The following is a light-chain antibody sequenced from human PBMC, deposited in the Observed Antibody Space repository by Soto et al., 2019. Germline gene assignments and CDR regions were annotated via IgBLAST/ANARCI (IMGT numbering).Light chain of an antibody. CDR3: QQYKNWPFT. Sequence: EIVMTQSPATLSVSPGERTTLSCRASQSVGNNLAWYQQRPGQAPRLLVSGASTRATGVPARFSGSGSDTVFSLTISSLQSEDSAVYYCQQYKNWPFTFGQGTRLEIK. CDR2: GAS. V-gene: IGKV3-15*01. CDR1: QSVGNN. J-gene: IGKJ5*01.